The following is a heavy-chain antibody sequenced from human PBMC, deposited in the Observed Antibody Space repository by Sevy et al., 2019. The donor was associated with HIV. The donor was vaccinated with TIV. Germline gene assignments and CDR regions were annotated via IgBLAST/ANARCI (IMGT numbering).Heavy chain of an antibody. D-gene: IGHD3-10*01. CDR1: GFTFSSYS. J-gene: IGHJ6*03. V-gene: IGHV3-21*01. Sequence: GGSLRLSCAASGFTFSSYSMNWVRQAPGKGLEWVSSISSSSSYIYYADSVKGRFTISRDNAKNSLYLQMNSLGAEDTAVYYCARDSFTMVRGVITQGYYMDVWGKGTTVTVSS. CDR2: ISSSSSYI. CDR3: ARDSFTMVRGVITQGYYMDV.